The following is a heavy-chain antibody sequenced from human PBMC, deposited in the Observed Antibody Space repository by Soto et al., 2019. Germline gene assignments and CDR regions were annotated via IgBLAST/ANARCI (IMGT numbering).Heavy chain of an antibody. D-gene: IGHD3-10*01. V-gene: IGHV3-11*01. CDR3: AIGGGQIYYKGLDV. CDR1: GLFFSYYY. J-gene: IGHJ6*02. CDR2: ISGTGDTK. Sequence: AGGSLRLSCAASGLFFSYYYLSWIRQAPGKALECVAYISGTGDTKYYADSVTGRFTISRDNPKNSLYLQMNSLRPEDAAVHYCAIGGGQIYYKGLDVWGQGTTVTVSS.